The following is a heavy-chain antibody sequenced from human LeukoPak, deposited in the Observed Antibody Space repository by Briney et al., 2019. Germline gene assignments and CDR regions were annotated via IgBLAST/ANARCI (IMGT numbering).Heavy chain of an antibody. V-gene: IGHV3-23*01. Sequence: PGRSLRLSCAASGFTFSSYAMSWVRQAPGKGLEWVSAISGSGGSTYYADSVKGRFTISRDNSKNTLYLQMNSLRAEDTAVYYCAKDLYSSGWYRDYFDYWGQGTLVTVSS. D-gene: IGHD6-19*01. J-gene: IGHJ4*02. CDR1: GFTFSSYA. CDR2: ISGSGGST. CDR3: AKDLYSSGWYRDYFDY.